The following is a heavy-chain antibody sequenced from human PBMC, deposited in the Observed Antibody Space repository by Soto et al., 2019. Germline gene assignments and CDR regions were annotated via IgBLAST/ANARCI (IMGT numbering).Heavy chain of an antibody. V-gene: IGHV3-15*07. J-gene: IGHJ1*01. Sequence: PLRVSCSASYFTFHNAWINLVLKPPFGLLEWVGRIRSQSDGGSGDYAAPVKGRFVVSRDDSKNMVYLQMNSLKIEDTAVYYCTTDSRTTVPEVRFEFWGHGTLVTVS. CDR1: YFTFHNAW. CDR2: IRSQSDGGSG. D-gene: IGHD4-17*01. CDR3: TTDSRTTVPEVRFEF.